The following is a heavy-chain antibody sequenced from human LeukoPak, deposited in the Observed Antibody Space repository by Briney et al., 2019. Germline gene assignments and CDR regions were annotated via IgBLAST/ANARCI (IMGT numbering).Heavy chain of an antibody. Sequence: GGSLRLSCAASGFTFADYAMHWVRQAPGKGLEWVSGISWNSGSIGYADSVKGRFTISRDNAKNSLYLQMNSLRAEDTALYYCAKDGKSLAAFHIWGQGTMVTVSS. V-gene: IGHV3-9*01. CDR2: ISWNSGSI. J-gene: IGHJ3*02. CDR1: GFTFADYA. CDR3: AKDGKSLAAFHI.